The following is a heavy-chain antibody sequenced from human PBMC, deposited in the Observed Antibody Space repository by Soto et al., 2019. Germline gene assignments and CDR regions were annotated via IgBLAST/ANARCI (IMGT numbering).Heavy chain of an antibody. CDR1: GGSISSGDYY. V-gene: IGHV4-39*01. CDR3: ARLPHYYDSSGYRDMGSYYYYGMDV. J-gene: IGHJ6*02. D-gene: IGHD3-22*01. Sequence: SETLSLTCTVSGGSISSGDYYWSWIRQPPGKGLEWIGSIYYSGSTYYNPSLKSRVTISVDTSKNQFSLKLSSVTAADTAVYYCARLPHYYDSSGYRDMGSYYYYGMDVWGQGTTVTVS. CDR2: IYYSGST.